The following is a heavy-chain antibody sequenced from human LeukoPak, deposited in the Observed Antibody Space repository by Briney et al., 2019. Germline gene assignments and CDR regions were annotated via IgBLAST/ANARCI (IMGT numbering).Heavy chain of an antibody. J-gene: IGHJ4*02. CDR1: GGSFSGYY. CDR2: INHSGST. V-gene: IGHV4-34*01. Sequence: SESLSLTCAVYGGSFSGYYWSWIRQPPGKGLEWFGEINHSGSTNYNPSLKSRVTISVDTSKNQFSLKLSSVTAADTAVYYCARGEGRTTMVRGVIIPRGSFDYWGQGTLVTVSS. D-gene: IGHD3-10*01. CDR3: ARGEGRTTMVRGVIIPRGSFDY.